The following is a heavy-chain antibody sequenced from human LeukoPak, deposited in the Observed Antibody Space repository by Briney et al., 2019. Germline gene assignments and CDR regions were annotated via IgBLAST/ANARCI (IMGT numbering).Heavy chain of an antibody. Sequence: SETLSLTCTVSGASITAHSWNWIRQPAGKALERIGRIHGNGSTNYNPSLKSRVTMSLDTSKSQFSLKLPSVTAADTAVYYCARENYDILTGYSSYYMDVWGKGTTVTVSS. CDR1: GASITAHS. CDR2: IHGNGST. V-gene: IGHV4-4*07. CDR3: ARENYDILTGYSSYYMDV. D-gene: IGHD3-9*01. J-gene: IGHJ6*03.